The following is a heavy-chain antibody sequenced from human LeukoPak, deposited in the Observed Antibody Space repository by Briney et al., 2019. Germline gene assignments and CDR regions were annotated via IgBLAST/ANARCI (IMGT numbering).Heavy chain of an antibody. CDR3: ARGIDSFDY. V-gene: IGHV4-38-2*01. Sequence: PSETLSLTCVVSGFSISSGYYWGWIRQPPGKGLEWIGTIYHGGSTYYNPSLKSRVTISVVTSKNQFSLKLSSETAADTAVYYCARGIDSFDYWGQGTLVTVSS. J-gene: IGHJ4*02. CDR2: IYHGGST. D-gene: IGHD3-22*01. CDR1: GFSISSGYY.